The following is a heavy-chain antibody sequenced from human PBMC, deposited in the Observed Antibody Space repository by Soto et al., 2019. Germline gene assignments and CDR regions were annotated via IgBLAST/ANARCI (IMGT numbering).Heavy chain of an antibody. J-gene: IGHJ6*02. V-gene: IGHV3-23*01. CDR2: ISGSGIST. CDR1: GFTFSSYA. Sequence: EVQLLECGGGLVQPGGSLRLSCAASGFTFSSYAMSWVRQAPGKGLEWVSGISGSGISTYYADSVKGRFTISRDNSKNTLYLQTNSLRAEDTAVYYCAKERGYNYGYDAMDVWGQGTTVTVS. CDR3: AKERGYNYGYDAMDV. D-gene: IGHD5-18*01.